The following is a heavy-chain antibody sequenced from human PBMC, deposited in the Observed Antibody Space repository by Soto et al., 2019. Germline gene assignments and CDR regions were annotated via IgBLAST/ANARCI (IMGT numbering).Heavy chain of an antibody. J-gene: IGHJ3*02. Sequence: GESLKISCKGSVYSFTSCWIGWVRQMPGKGLEWMGIIYPGDSDTRYSPSFQGQVTISADKSISTAYLQWSSLKASDTAMYYCARNPPNYYDSSGPSYDAFDIWGQGTMVTVSS. CDR1: VYSFTSCW. D-gene: IGHD3-22*01. V-gene: IGHV5-51*01. CDR3: ARNPPNYYDSSGPSYDAFDI. CDR2: IYPGDSDT.